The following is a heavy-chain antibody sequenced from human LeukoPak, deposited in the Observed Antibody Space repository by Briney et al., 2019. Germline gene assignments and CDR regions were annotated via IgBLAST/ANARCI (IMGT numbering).Heavy chain of an antibody. D-gene: IGHD2-15*01. V-gene: IGHV3-30*02. CDR2: IRYDGRSK. Sequence: GGSLRLSCAASGFTFSSYGMRWVRQAPGKGLEWMAFIRYDGRSKYYADSVQGRFTISRDTSKNTVYLQMNSLKVEDTAVYYCAKDQDLYCSGGSCFSTLDYWGQGTLVTVSS. CDR3: AKDQDLYCSGGSCFSTLDY. CDR1: GFTFSSYG. J-gene: IGHJ4*02.